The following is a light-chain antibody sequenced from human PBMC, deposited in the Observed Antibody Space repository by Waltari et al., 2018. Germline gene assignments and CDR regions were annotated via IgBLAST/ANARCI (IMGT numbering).Light chain of an antibody. CDR3: AAWDDSLNAWI. J-gene: IGLJ3*02. V-gene: IGLV1-44*01. CDR1: SSNIGRNS. CDR2: RSE. Sequence: QSLLTQPPSISGAPGQRVTISCSGGSSNIGRNSVNWYEQVPGTAPKLLIFRSEQRTSGFSDRFSGAKSCTSASLTITGLLSADEADYICAAWDDSLNAWIFGGGTRLTVL.